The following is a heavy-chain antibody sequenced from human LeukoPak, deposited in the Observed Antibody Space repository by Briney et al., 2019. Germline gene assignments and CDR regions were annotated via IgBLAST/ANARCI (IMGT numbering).Heavy chain of an antibody. J-gene: IGHJ4*02. CDR1: GGSISSHY. V-gene: IGHV4-59*11. CDR3: ARGRRFLEDY. D-gene: IGHD3-3*01. Sequence: SETLSLTCTVSGGSISSHYWSWIRQPPGKGLEWIGYIHYSGSTNYNPSLKSRVTISVDTSKNQFSLKLSSVTAADTAVYYCARGRRFLEDYWGQGTLVTVSS. CDR2: IHYSGST.